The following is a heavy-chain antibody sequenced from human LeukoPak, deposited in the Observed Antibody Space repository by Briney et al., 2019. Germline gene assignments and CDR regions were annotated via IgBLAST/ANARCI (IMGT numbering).Heavy chain of an antibody. J-gene: IGHJ4*02. Sequence: PGGSLRLSCAASGFTFNSYAMHWVRQAPGKGLEYVSAISSNGGSTYYANSVKGRFTISRDNSKNTLYLQMGSLRAEDMAVYYCARSLRLYGDYLDYWGQGTLVTVSS. V-gene: IGHV3-64*01. D-gene: IGHD4-17*01. CDR1: GFTFNSYA. CDR2: ISSNGGST. CDR3: ARSLRLYGDYLDY.